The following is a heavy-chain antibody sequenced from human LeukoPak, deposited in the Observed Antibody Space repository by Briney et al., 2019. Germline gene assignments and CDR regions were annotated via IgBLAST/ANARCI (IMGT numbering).Heavy chain of an antibody. J-gene: IGHJ5*02. CDR3: ARDSSSGWYRTVFNWFDP. V-gene: IGHV4-4*07. D-gene: IGHD6-19*01. Sequence: PSGTLSLTCTVSGGSISSYYWSWIRQPAGKGLEWIGSIYYSGSTYYNPSLKSRVTISVDTSKNQFSLKLSSVTAADTAVYYCARDSSSGWYRTVFNWFDPWGQGTLVTVSS. CDR2: IYYSGST. CDR1: GGSISSYY.